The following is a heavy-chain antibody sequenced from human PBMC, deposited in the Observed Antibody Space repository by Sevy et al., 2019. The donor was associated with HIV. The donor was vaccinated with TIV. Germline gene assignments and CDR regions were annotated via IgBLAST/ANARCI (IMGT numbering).Heavy chain of an antibody. Sequence: GGFLRLSCAASGFTFSKYAMHWVRQAPGKGLEWVALISYDGSNKYYADSVKGRFTISRDNSKNTLSLQMNSLTADDTAVYYCAGGRSGYYSYFDYWGQGTLVTVSS. CDR2: ISYDGSNK. CDR3: AGGRSGYYSYFDY. V-gene: IGHV3-30-3*01. J-gene: IGHJ4*02. D-gene: IGHD3-22*01. CDR1: GFTFSKYA.